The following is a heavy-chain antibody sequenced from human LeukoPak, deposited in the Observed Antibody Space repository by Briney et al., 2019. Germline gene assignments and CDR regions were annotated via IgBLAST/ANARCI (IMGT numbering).Heavy chain of an antibody. V-gene: IGHV3-30*18. CDR1: GFSFSNYG. CDR2: ISYHGSIQ. Sequence: PGGSLRLSCAVNGFSFSNYGMHWVRQAPGKGLEWVAVISYHGSIQYYADSVKGRFAISRDNSKNILYLQMDSLTLEDTAVYYCAKVPHDDYDFLAGDSPVDYDHGMDFWGQGTAVTVSS. CDR3: AKVPHDDYDFLAGDSPVDYDHGMDF. J-gene: IGHJ6*02. D-gene: IGHD3-9*01.